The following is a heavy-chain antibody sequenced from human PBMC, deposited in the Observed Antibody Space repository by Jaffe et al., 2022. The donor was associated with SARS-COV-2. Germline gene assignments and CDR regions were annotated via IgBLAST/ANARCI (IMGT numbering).Heavy chain of an antibody. CDR1: GFIFTTYA. Sequence: EVQLLESGGGLVQPGGSLRLSCAASGFIFTTYAMTWVRQAPGKGLEWVSSITGSGINTYYADSVKGRFAISRDNSRNTVYLQVSSLRAEDTAVYYCARHFGNPSGSFLYWGQGTLVTVSS. V-gene: IGHV3-23*01. D-gene: IGHD3-10*01. CDR3: ARHFGNPSGSFLY. CDR2: ITGSGINT. J-gene: IGHJ4*02.